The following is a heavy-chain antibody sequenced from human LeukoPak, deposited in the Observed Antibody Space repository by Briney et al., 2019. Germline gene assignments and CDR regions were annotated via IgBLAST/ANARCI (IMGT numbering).Heavy chain of an antibody. CDR2: VSYSGTT. J-gene: IGHJ4*02. D-gene: IGHD2-2*01. CDR1: HDSISTYS. CDR3: AGRYCTSTMCYVGAAAGYEF. V-gene: IGHV4-59*13. Sequence: PSETLSLTCTVSHDSISTYSWSWIRQPPGKGLEWLGYVSYSGTTNYNPSLKSRVTMSVDTSKSQFSLTLRSVTAADTAVYYCAGRYCTSTMCYVGAAAGYEFWGQGALVTVSS.